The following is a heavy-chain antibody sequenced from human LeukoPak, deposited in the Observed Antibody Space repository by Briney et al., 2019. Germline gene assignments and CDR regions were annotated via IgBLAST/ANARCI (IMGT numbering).Heavy chain of an antibody. Sequence: GGSLRLSCAASGFTFSSYSMNWVRQAPGKGLEWVSSISSSSSYIYYADSVKGRFTISRDNAKNSLYLQMNSLRAEDTAVYYCARGLLWFGELLYPNYYYYYMDVWGKGTTVTVSS. CDR2: ISSSSSYI. V-gene: IGHV3-21*01. CDR1: GFTFSSYS. CDR3: ARGLLWFGELLYPNYYYYYMDV. J-gene: IGHJ6*03. D-gene: IGHD3-10*01.